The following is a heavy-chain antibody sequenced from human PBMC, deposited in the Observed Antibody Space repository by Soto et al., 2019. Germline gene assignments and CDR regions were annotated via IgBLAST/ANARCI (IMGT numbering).Heavy chain of an antibody. Sequence: PGGSLRLSCAASGFTFSSYSMNWVRQAPGKGLEWVSYTTSSADTTHYADSVRGRFTISRDNAKNSLYLQMNSLRVEDTAVYYCASRGNYYYYGLDVWGQGTTVTVSS. J-gene: IGHJ6*02. V-gene: IGHV3-48*04. CDR2: TTSSADTT. CDR3: ASRGNYYYYGLDV. CDR1: GFTFSSYS.